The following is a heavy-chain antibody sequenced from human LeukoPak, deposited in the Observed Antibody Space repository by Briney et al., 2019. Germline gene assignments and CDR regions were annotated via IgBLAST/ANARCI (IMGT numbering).Heavy chain of an antibody. J-gene: IGHJ4*02. CDR1: GFSLSTSGVG. Sequence: SGPTMVNPTQTLTLTCTFSGFSLSTSGVGVGWIRQPPGKALEWLALIYWNDDKRYSPSLKSRLTITKDTSKNQVVLTMTNMDPVDTATDYCAHMYCSNINCPHYFEYWGQGTLVTVSS. D-gene: IGHD2-2*01. CDR2: IYWNDDK. V-gene: IGHV2-5*01. CDR3: AHMYCSNINCPHYFEY.